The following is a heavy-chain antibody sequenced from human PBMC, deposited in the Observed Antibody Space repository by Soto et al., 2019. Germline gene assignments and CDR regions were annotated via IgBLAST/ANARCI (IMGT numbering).Heavy chain of an antibody. V-gene: IGHV3-66*01. J-gene: IGHJ4*02. Sequence: EVQLVESGGGLVQPGGSLRLSCAASGFTVSSNYMSWVRQAPGKGLEWVSVIYSGGSTYYADSVKGRFTISRDNSKNTLYLQLNSLRAEDTAVYYCAREYCSCGSCYFADYWGQGTLVTVSS. D-gene: IGHD2-15*01. CDR1: GFTVSSNY. CDR3: AREYCSCGSCYFADY. CDR2: IYSGGST.